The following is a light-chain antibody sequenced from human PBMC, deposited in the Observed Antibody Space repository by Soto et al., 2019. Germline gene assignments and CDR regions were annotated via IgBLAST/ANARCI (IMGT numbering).Light chain of an antibody. Sequence: EIVLTQSPATLSLSPGERATLSCRASQSVSSYFAWYQQKPRKAPRLLIYDASNRATGIPARFSGSGSGTDFTLTSSSLESEDFAVYYCQQRGHWPLTFRKGTKVEIK. V-gene: IGKV3-11*01. CDR2: DAS. CDR3: QQRGHWPLT. CDR1: QSVSSY. J-gene: IGKJ1*01.